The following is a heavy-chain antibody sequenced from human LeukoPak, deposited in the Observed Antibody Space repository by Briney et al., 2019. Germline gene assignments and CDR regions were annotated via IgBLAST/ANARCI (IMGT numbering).Heavy chain of an antibody. V-gene: IGHV4-34*01. D-gene: IGHD5-12*01. J-gene: IGHJ4*02. CDR2: INYSGST. CDR1: GVSFSSYY. CDR3: ARAFGYSGHLDY. Sequence: SETLSLTCAVYGVSFSSYYWSWIRQPPGKGLEWIWEINYSGSTNYNPSLKSRVTISIDMSKNQFSLKLSSVTAADTAVYYCARAFGYSGHLDYWGQGILVTVSS.